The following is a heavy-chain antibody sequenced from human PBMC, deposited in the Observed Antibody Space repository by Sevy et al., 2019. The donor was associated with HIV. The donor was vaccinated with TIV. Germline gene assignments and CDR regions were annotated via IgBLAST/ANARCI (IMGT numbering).Heavy chain of an antibody. J-gene: IGHJ5*02. CDR3: AREAYYYDSREENWFDP. D-gene: IGHD3-22*01. Sequence: GGSLRLSCRGSGFTFSTYTIHWVRQAPGKGLEWVSSISRSSVTYYADSVRGRFTISRDDAKSSVYLEMSSLRDEDTAVYSCAREAYYYDSREENWFDPWGQGTLVTVSS. CDR1: GFTFSTYT. V-gene: IGHV3-21*06. CDR2: ISRSSVT.